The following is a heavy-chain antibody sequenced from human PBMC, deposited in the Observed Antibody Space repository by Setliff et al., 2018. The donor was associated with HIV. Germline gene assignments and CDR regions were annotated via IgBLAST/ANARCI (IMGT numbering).Heavy chain of an antibody. CDR2: IYYNGRP. D-gene: IGHD3-10*01. CDR3: ARKHLFNVFDY. V-gene: IGHV4-61*01. CDR1: GGSISNSSYY. Sequence: SETLSLTCTVSGGSISNSSYYWSWIRQPPGKRLEWIGYIYYNGRPNYNPSLKSRVTMSVDTPKNQFSLKLSSVTAADTAVYYCARKHLFNVFDYWGQGALVTVSS. J-gene: IGHJ4*02.